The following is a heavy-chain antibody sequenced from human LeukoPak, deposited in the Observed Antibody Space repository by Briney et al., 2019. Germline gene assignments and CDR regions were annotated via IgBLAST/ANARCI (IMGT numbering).Heavy chain of an antibody. CDR3: ARVPYYYDSSGYYPFDY. CDR2: INHSGST. J-gene: IGHJ4*02. D-gene: IGHD3-22*01. Sequence: SETLSLTCAVYGGSFSGYYWSWIRQPPGKGLGWIGEINHSGSTNYNPSLKSRVNISVDTSKNLFSLKLSSVTAAYTAVYYCARVPYYYDSSGYYPFDYWGQGTLVTVSS. V-gene: IGHV4-34*01. CDR1: GGSFSGYY.